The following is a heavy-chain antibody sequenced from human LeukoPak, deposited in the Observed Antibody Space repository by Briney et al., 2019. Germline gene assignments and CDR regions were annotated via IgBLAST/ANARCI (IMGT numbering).Heavy chain of an antibody. Sequence: ASVKVSCKASGYTFTGYYMHWVRQAPGQGLEWMGWINPNSGGTNYAQKFQGWVTMTRDTSISTAYMELSRLRSDDTAVYYCARGGELRYFDWLLSGAFDIWGQGTMVTLSS. CDR2: INPNSGGT. D-gene: IGHD3-9*01. CDR3: ARGGELRYFDWLLSGAFDI. V-gene: IGHV1-2*04. J-gene: IGHJ3*02. CDR1: GYTFTGYY.